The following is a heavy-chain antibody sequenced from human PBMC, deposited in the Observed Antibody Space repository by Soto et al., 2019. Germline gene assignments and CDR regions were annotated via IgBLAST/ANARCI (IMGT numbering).Heavy chain of an antibody. CDR1: GYSFISYC. Sequence: PGESLKLSCKGSGYSFISYCIGWVRQMPGKDLKRMGIIYPGDSDTRYSPSFQGQDTISADKSISTAYLQWSSLYSSDTAMYYCAIHIYGGSYYYYYMDVWGKVTTVTVSS. D-gene: IGHD2-15*01. CDR3: AIHIYGGSYYYYYMDV. J-gene: IGHJ6*03. V-gene: IGHV5-51*01. CDR2: IYPGDSDT.